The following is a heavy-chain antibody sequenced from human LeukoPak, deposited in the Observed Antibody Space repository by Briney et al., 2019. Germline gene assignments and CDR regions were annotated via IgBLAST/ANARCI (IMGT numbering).Heavy chain of an antibody. V-gene: IGHV3-48*02. CDR2: ISSSGSTI. J-gene: IGHJ5*02. D-gene: IGHD3-3*01. CDR3: ARDSGLTIFGVVIRGTNWFDP. Sequence: TGGSLRLSCAASGFTFSSYSMNWVRQAPGKGLEWVSYISSSGSTIYYADSVKGRFTISRDNAKNSLYLQMNNLRDEDTAVYYCARDSGLTIFGVVIRGTNWFDPWGQGTLVTVSS. CDR1: GFTFSSYS.